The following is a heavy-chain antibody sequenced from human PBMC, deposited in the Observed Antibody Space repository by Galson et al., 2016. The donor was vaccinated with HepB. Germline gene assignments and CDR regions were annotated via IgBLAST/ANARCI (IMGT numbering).Heavy chain of an antibody. D-gene: IGHD1-26*01. V-gene: IGHV5-51*01. J-gene: IGHJ3*02. CDR3: ARGTGETTRPVFDGFDI. Sequence: QSGAEVKKPGGSLKISCKGFGYSFTDYWIGWVRQMPGKGLECMGIVSPDDSDTTYSPSFQGQVTISADKSLSTTYLQWYSLKASDTAIYYCARGTGETTRPVFDGFDIWGRGTMVTVSS. CDR1: GYSFTDYW. CDR2: VSPDDSDT.